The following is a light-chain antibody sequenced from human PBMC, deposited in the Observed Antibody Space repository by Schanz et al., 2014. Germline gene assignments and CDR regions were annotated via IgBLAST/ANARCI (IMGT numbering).Light chain of an antibody. V-gene: IGLV1-40*01. CDR2: GNT. J-gene: IGLJ2*01. CDR1: TSNIGTGYD. CDR3: CSYAGTYTLGVI. Sequence: QSVLTQPPSVSGAPGQRVTISCTGSTSNIGTGYDVHWYQQLPGTAPKLLIYGNTNRPSGVPDRFSGSKSGNTASLTISGLQAEDEADYYCCSYAGTYTLGVIFGGGTKLTVL.